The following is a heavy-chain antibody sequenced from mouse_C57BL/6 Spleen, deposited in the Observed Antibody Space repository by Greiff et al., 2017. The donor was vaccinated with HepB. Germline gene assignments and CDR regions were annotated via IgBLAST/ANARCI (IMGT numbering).Heavy chain of an antibody. V-gene: IGHV1-81*01. CDR2: IYPRSGNT. Sequence: VQRVESGAELARPGASVKLSCKASGYTFTSYGISWVKQRTGQGLEWIGEIYPRSGNTYYNEKFKGKATLTADKSSSTAYMELRSLTSEDSAVYFCARYVDSSGYYAMDYWGQGTSVTVSS. CDR1: GYTFTSYG. CDR3: ARYVDSSGYYAMDY. D-gene: IGHD3-2*02. J-gene: IGHJ4*01.